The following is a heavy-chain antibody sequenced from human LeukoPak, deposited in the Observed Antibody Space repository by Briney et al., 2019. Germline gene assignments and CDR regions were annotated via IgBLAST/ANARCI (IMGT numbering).Heavy chain of an antibody. CDR2: NSGST. CDR3: ARGSGYGGNYLRSFDI. D-gene: IGHD1-26*01. J-gene: IGHJ3*02. V-gene: IGHV4-59*08. Sequence: PGGSLRLSCAASGFTFSTYSMNWVRRAPGKGLEWIGYNSGSTNYNASLKSRVTILLVRSKNQFSLNLSSVTAADTAVYYCARGSGYGGNYLRSFDIWGQGTMVTVSS. CDR1: GFTFSTYS.